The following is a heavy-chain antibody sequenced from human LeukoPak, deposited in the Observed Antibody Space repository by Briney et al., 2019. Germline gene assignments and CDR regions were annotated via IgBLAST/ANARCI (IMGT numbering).Heavy chain of an antibody. D-gene: IGHD5-24*01. CDR1: GASISTSAYY. CDR2: IYYSGSA. Sequence: SETLSLTCTVSGASISTSAYYWGWIRQPPGKGLDWIGNIYYSGSAYYNPSLKSRVTISVDSSKNQFSLRLSSVTTADTAVYYCAKSDGYGLIDYWGQGTLVTVSS. CDR3: AKSDGYGLIDY. J-gene: IGHJ4*02. V-gene: IGHV4-39*01.